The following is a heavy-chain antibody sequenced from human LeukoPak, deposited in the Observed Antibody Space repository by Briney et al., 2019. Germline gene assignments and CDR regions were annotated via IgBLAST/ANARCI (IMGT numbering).Heavy chain of an antibody. J-gene: IGHJ5*02. CDR1: GGSFGGYY. CDR2: INHSGST. Sequence: SETLSLTCAVYGGSFGGYYWSWIRQPPGKGLEWIGEINHSGSTNYNPSLKSRVTISVDTSKNQFSLKLSSVTAADTAVYYCARGARDIVVVPAAKPWFDPWGQGTLVTVSS. D-gene: IGHD2-2*01. CDR3: ARGARDIVVVPAAKPWFDP. V-gene: IGHV4-34*01.